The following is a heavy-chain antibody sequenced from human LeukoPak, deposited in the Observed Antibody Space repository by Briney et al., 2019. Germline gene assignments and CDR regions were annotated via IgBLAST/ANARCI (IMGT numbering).Heavy chain of an antibody. CDR2: ICYSGST. CDR1: GGSISSGGYY. CDR3: ARHVDFYDSIAGY. D-gene: IGHD3-22*01. Sequence: PSETLSLTCTVSGGSISSGGYYWSWIRQHPGKGLEWIGYICYSGSTYYNPSLKSRVTISVDTSKNQFSLKLSSVTAADTAVYCCARHVDFYDSIAGYWGQGTLVAVSS. J-gene: IGHJ4*02. V-gene: IGHV4-31*03.